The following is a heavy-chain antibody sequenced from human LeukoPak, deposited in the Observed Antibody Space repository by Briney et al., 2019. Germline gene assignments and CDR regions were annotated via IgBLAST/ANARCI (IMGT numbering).Heavy chain of an antibody. D-gene: IGHD6-19*01. Sequence: PSETLSLTCTVSGASISDHYWSWIRQHPGKGLERIAYIHYSGTTKSHPSLKSRVTISVDTSKNQFSLYLRSVTAADTAVYYCARDLGSGWPYWYFDLWGRGTLVTVSS. CDR3: ARDLGSGWPYWYFDL. V-gene: IGHV4-59*11. J-gene: IGHJ2*01. CDR1: GASISDHY. CDR2: IHYSGTT.